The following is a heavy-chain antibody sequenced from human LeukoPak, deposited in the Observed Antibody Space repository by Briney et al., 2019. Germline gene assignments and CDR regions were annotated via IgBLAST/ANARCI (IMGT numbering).Heavy chain of an antibody. CDR2: ISWSSGSI. V-gene: IGHV3-9*01. J-gene: IGHJ4*02. Sequence: GRSLRLSCAASGFTFDDYATHWVRQAPGKGLEWVSGISWSSGSIGYADSVKGRFTISRDNAKNSLYLQMNSLRAEYAALYYCAKDIGYSSGWHPGVDYWGQGTLVTVSS. CDR1: GFTFDDYA. D-gene: IGHD6-19*01. CDR3: AKDIGYSSGWHPGVDY.